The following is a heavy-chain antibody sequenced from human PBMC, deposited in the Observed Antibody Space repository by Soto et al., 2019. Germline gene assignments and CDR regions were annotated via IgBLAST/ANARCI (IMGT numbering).Heavy chain of an antibody. Sequence: EVQLLESGGGLVQPGGSLRLSCAASGFTFSSYAMSWVRQAPGKGLEWVSGTSASGGSTYYADSVKGRFTISRDNAKNTLYLQMNSLRAEDTAVYYCAKESFPGYCSNGVCKSFDYLGQGTLVTVSS. CDR2: TSASGGST. D-gene: IGHD2-8*01. J-gene: IGHJ4*02. V-gene: IGHV3-23*01. CDR3: AKESFPGYCSNGVCKSFDY. CDR1: GFTFSSYA.